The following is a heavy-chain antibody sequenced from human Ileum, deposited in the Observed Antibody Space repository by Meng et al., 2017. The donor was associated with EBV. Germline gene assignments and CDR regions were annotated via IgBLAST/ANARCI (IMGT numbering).Heavy chain of an antibody. Sequence: TLKEAGLTLVKPTQTLTLTCNFAGSSPSMNGGGLGWIRQPPGKALEWLALIYWDDDKRYRPSLQNRLTITKDTSKNQVVFTVTNMDPVDTAKYYCVHRWGGNGWGPFDYWGQGTLVTVSS. CDR2: IYWDDDK. V-gene: IGHV2-5*02. CDR1: GSSPSMNGGG. D-gene: IGHD6-19*01. CDR3: VHRWGGNGWGPFDY. J-gene: IGHJ4*02.